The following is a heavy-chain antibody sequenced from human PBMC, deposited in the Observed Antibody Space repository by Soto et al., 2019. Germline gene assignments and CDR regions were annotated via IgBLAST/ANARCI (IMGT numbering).Heavy chain of an antibody. D-gene: IGHD2-21*02. CDR1: GFTVSSNY. CDR2: IHSDGSST. Sequence: PGGSLRLSCAASGFTVSSNYMSWVRQAPGQGLVWVSRIHSDGSSTTYADSVKGRFTISRDNAKNTLYLQMNSLRAEDTAVYYCARGDRGAFDLWGQGTMVTVSS. V-gene: IGHV3-74*01. CDR3: ARGDRGAFDL. J-gene: IGHJ3*01.